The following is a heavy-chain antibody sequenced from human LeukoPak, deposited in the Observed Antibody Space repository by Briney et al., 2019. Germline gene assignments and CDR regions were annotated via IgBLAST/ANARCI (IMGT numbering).Heavy chain of an antibody. CDR2: ISGSGGST. V-gene: IGHV3-23*01. D-gene: IGHD2-15*01. CDR3: AKDYIGIGYCSGGSCYPFDY. CDR1: GFTFSSYA. J-gene: IGHJ4*02. Sequence: GGSLRLSCAASGFTFSSYAMSWVRQAPGKGLEWVSAISGSGGSTYYADSVKGRFTISRDNSKNTLYLQMNSLRAEDTAVYYCAKDYIGIGYCSGGSCYPFDYWGQGTLVTVSS.